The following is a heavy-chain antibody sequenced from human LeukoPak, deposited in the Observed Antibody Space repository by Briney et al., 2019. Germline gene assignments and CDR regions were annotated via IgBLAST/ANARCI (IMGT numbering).Heavy chain of an antibody. V-gene: IGHV3-53*01. D-gene: IGHD5-18*01. Sequence: GGSLRLSCAASGFTVSSNYMSWVRQAPGKGLQWVSVIYSGGSTYYADSVKGRFTISRDNSKNTLYLQMNSLRAEDTAVYYCARDGYSYGPPLLGGQGTLVTVSS. CDR3: ARDGYSYGPPLL. J-gene: IGHJ4*02. CDR1: GFTVSSNY. CDR2: IYSGGST.